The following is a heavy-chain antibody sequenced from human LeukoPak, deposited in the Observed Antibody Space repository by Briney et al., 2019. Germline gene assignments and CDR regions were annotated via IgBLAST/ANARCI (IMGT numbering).Heavy chain of an antibody. Sequence: GGSLRLSCAASGFTFSRSTMDWVRQAPGKGLEWVSSITGSSDYIYYADSVKGRFTISRDNTKNSLSLQMNSLRAKDTAVYYCARLYCSGGSCYGKHYFDYWGQGALVTVSS. D-gene: IGHD2-15*01. CDR1: GFTFSRST. CDR2: ITGSSDYI. J-gene: IGHJ4*02. CDR3: ARLYCSGGSCYGKHYFDY. V-gene: IGHV3-21*01.